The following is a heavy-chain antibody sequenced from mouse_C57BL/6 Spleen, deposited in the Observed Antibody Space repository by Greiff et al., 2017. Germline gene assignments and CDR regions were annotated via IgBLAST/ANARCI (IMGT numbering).Heavy chain of an antibody. D-gene: IGHD2-2*01. J-gene: IGHJ4*01. CDR3: ARSNGYDDGYYYAMGY. CDR1: GYTFTGYW. V-gene: IGHV1-9*01. CDR2: ILPGSGST. Sequence: QVQLQQSGAELMKPGASVKLSCKATGYTFTGYWIEWVKQRPGHGLEWIGEILPGSGSTNYNEKFKGKATFTADTTSNTAYMQLSSLTTEDSAIYYCARSNGYDDGYYYAMGYWGQGTSVTVSS.